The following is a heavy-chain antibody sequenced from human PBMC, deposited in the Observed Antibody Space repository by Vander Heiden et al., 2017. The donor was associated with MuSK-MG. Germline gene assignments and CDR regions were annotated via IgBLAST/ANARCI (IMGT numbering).Heavy chain of an antibody. Sequence: QLVQSGAAVKKPGSSVKLSCKASAAPFSSYAISWGRQAPGQGLEWMGGIIASCGTANYAKKFQGRVTITADESTSTAYREMSSLRSEETAVYYCARSIVVVPAAIGYDWFDTWGQGTMVTVYS. CDR1: AAPFSSYA. V-gene: IGHV1-69*12. CDR3: ARSIVVVPAAIGYDWFDT. J-gene: IGHJ5*02. CDR2: IIASCGTA. D-gene: IGHD2-2*02.